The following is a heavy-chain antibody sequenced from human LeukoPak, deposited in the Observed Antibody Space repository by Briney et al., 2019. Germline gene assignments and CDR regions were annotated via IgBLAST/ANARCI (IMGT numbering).Heavy chain of an antibody. J-gene: IGHJ4*02. CDR3: ARSRFYFDY. CDR1: GFTFSSYA. V-gene: IGHV3-30-3*01. Sequence: GGSLRLSCAASGFTFSSYAMHWVRQAPGRGLEWVAVISYDGSNKYYADSVKGRFTISRDNSKNTLYLQMNSLRAEDTAVYYCARSRFYFDYWGQGTLVTVSS. CDR2: ISYDGSNK.